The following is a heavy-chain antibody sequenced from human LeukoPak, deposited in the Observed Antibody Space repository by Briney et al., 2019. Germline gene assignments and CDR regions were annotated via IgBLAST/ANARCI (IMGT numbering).Heavy chain of an antibody. V-gene: IGHV4-59*12. Sequence: SETLSLTCTVSGGSISSYYWSWIRQPPGKGLEWIGYIYYSGSTNYNPSLKSRVTISVDTSKNQFSLKLSSVTAADTAIYYCARDHTETSSLNFRNYYYYGMDIWGQGTTVIVSS. CDR3: ARDHTETSSLNFRNYYYYGMDI. CDR1: GGSISSYY. J-gene: IGHJ6*02. D-gene: IGHD4-11*01. CDR2: IYYSGST.